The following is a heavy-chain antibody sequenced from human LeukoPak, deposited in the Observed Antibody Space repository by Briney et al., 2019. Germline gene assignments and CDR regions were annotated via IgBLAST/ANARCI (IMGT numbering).Heavy chain of an antibody. CDR2: IKQDGSEK. V-gene: IGHV3-7*01. Sequence: GGSLRLSCAASGFTFSSYWMSWVRQAPGKGLEWVANIKQDGSEKYYADSVKGRFTISRDNSKNTLYLQMNSLRAEDTAVCYCARDLIDGDYPHQTDYWGQGTLVTVSS. J-gene: IGHJ4*02. CDR1: GFTFSSYW. CDR3: ARDLIDGDYPHQTDY. D-gene: IGHD4-17*01.